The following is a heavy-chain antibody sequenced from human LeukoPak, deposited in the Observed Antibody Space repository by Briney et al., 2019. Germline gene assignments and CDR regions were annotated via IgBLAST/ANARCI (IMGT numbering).Heavy chain of an antibody. Sequence: GESLKISCNSSGYIYTSYWIGWVRQMPGKGLEWMGIIYPGDSDTRYSPSFQGQVTISADKSISTAYLQWSSLKASDTAMYYCARFLRSGWYGFDYWGQGTLVTVSS. J-gene: IGHJ4*02. CDR2: IYPGDSDT. V-gene: IGHV5-51*01. CDR1: GYIYTSYW. D-gene: IGHD6-19*01. CDR3: ARFLRSGWYGFDY.